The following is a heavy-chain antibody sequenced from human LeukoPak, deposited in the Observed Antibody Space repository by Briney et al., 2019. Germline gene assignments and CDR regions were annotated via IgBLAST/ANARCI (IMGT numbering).Heavy chain of an antibody. Sequence: PSETLSLTCTVSGGSISSSSYYWGWIRQPPGKGLEWIGSIYYSGSTYYNPSLKSRVTISVDTSKNQFSLKLSSVTAADTAVYYCARHPVTYYYGSGSYNYFDYWGQGTLVTVSS. CDR2: IYYSGST. V-gene: IGHV4-39*01. CDR1: GGSISSSSYY. D-gene: IGHD3-10*01. J-gene: IGHJ4*02. CDR3: ARHPVTYYYGSGSYNYFDY.